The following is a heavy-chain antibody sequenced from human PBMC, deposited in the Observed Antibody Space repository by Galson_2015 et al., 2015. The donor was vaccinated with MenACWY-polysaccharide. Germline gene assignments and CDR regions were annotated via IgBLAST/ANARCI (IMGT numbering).Heavy chain of an antibody. CDR3: VRGGPSASLLFDP. J-gene: IGHJ5*02. V-gene: IGHV6-1*01. Sequence: CAISGDSVSSNTAAWNWIRQSPSRGLEWLGRTYYRSNWSSDYALSVRGRITINADTSKNQFSLQLNSVTPENTAVYYCVRGGPSASLLFDPWGQGTLVTVSS. CDR1: GDSVSSNTAA. CDR2: TYYRSNWSS.